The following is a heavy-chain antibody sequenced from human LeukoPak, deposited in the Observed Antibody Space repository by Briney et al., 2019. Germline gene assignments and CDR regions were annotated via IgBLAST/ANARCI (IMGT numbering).Heavy chain of an antibody. CDR1: GFTFSSYG. Sequence: GGSLRLSCAASGFTFSSYGMHWVRQAPGKGLEWVAFIRYDGSNKYYADSVKGRFTISRDNSKNTLYLQMNSLRAEDTAVYYCASLVVPAAIWIDYWGQGTLVTVSS. V-gene: IGHV3-30*02. J-gene: IGHJ4*02. CDR2: IRYDGSNK. CDR3: ASLVVPAAIWIDY. D-gene: IGHD2-2*01.